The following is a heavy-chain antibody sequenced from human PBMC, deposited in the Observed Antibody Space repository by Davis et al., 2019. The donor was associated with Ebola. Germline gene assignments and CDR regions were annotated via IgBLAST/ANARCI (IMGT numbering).Heavy chain of an antibody. J-gene: IGHJ4*02. V-gene: IGHV3-48*02. CDR1: GFIFSSYT. CDR3: ARSPIVLMVHVDY. CDR2: ISVSSSTI. Sequence: GESLKISCAASGFIFSSYTMNWVRQAPGKGLEWVSSISVSSSTIYYADSVKGRFTISRDNAKNSLYLQMNSLRDEDTAVYYCARSPIVLMVHVDYWGQGTLVTVSS. D-gene: IGHD2-8*01.